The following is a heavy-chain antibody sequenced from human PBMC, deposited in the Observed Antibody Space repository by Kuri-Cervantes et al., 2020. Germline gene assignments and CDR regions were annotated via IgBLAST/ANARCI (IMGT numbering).Heavy chain of an antibody. J-gene: IGHJ4*02. CDR2: ISYDGSKT. Sequence: GGSLRLSCAASGFTPSNYGMNWVRQAPGKGLEWVATISYDGSKTYYGNSVKGLFTISRNNSKNTLYLQMNSLRAEDTAVYYCAREGYYGSETLEGRVYWGQGTLVTVSS. V-gene: IGHV3-30*03. D-gene: IGHD3-10*01. CDR1: GFTPSNYG. CDR3: AREGYYGSETLEGRVY.